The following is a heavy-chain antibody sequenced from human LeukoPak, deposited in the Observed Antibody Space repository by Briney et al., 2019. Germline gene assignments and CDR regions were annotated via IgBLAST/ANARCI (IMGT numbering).Heavy chain of an antibody. CDR3: ASLQGVTLA. V-gene: IGHV3-23*01. J-gene: IGHJ5*02. D-gene: IGHD4-23*01. CDR2: VSGNGGST. Sequence: GGALRLSCAASGFTFSSYDMTWVRQAPGKGLEWVSYVSGNGGSTYYADSVKGRFTISRDNSKNTLYLQMNSLRAEDTAVYYCASLQGVTLAWGQGTLVTVSS. CDR1: GFTFSSYD.